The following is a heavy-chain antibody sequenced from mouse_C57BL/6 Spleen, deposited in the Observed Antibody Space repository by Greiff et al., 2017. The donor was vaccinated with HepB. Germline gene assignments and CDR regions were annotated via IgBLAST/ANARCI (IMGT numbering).Heavy chain of an antibody. J-gene: IGHJ2*01. D-gene: IGHD1-1*01. CDR3: ARSLRGDFDY. Sequence: EVKVVESGGGLVQPGGSLSLSCAASGFTFTDYYMSWVRQPPGKALEWLGFIRNKANGYTTEYSASVKGRFTISRDNSQSILYLQMNALRAEDSATYYCARSLRGDFDYWGQGTTLTVSS. V-gene: IGHV7-3*01. CDR1: GFTFTDYY. CDR2: IRNKANGYTT.